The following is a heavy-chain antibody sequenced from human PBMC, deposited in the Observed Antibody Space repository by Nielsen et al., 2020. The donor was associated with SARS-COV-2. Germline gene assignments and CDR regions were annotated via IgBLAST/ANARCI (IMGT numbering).Heavy chain of an antibody. V-gene: IGHV3-7*01. D-gene: IGHD6-19*01. J-gene: IGHJ6*02. CDR2: IKQDGSEK. CDR3: ARDGWRQWLAYYYYGMDV. Sequence: GGSLRLSCPASGFTFSSYRMSWVRKAPGKGLEWVANIKQDGSEKYYVDSVKGRFTISRDNAKNSLYLQMNSLGAEDTAVYYCARDGWRQWLAYYYYGMDVWGQGTTVTVSS. CDR1: GFTFSSYR.